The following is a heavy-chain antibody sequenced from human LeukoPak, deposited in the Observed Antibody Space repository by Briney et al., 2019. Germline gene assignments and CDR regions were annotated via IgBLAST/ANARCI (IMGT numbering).Heavy chain of an antibody. CDR2: ISGSGGST. Sequence: GGSLRLSCAASGFTFSSYAMSWVRQAPGKGLEWVSAISGSGGSTYYADSVKGRFTISRDNSKNTLYLQMNSLRAEDTAVYYCAKSSIAAPYYYYYMDVWGKGTTVTVSS. D-gene: IGHD6-6*01. J-gene: IGHJ6*03. CDR1: GFTFSSYA. CDR3: AKSSIAAPYYYYYMDV. V-gene: IGHV3-23*01.